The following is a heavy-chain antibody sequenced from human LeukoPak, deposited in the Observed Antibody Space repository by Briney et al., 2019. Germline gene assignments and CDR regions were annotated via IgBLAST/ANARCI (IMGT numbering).Heavy chain of an antibody. Sequence: ASVKVSCKASVYTFTDYFMNWVRQAPGQGLEWMGWINPKSGGTVYAQKFQGRVTMTRDMSTSTDYMELSSLRSEDTAIYYCARDNSVGDNAWWFDPWGQGTLVTVSS. CDR3: ARDNSVGDNAWWFDP. CDR2: INPKSGGT. V-gene: IGHV1-2*02. CDR1: VYTFTDYF. D-gene: IGHD1-26*01. J-gene: IGHJ5*02.